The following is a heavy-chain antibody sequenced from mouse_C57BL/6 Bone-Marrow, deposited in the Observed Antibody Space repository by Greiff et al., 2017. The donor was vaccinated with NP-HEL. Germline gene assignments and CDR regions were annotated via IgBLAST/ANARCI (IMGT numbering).Heavy chain of an antibody. J-gene: IGHJ1*03. CDR3: ARMVGPYWYFDV. CDR1: GYTFTSYG. CDR2: IYPRSGNT. V-gene: IGHV1-81*01. Sequence: QVQLQQSGAELARPGASVKRSCKASGYTFTSYGISGVKKRTGRGLEGIGEIYPRSGNTYYNGKFKGKATLTADKSSSTAYMQLSSLTYEDSAVYYCARMVGPYWYFDVWGTGTTVTVSS. D-gene: IGHD2-2*01.